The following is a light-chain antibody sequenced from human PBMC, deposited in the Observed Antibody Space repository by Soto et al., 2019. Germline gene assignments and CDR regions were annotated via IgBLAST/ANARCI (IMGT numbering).Light chain of an antibody. CDR3: QQYNPYTWT. CDR1: QSIGSW. CDR2: DAS. Sequence: DIQMTQSPSTLSASVGDRVTITCRASQSIGSWLAWYQQKPGKAPRLLIYDASRLESGVPSRFSGSGSGTEFTLTISSLQPDDFATYYCQQYNPYTWTFGHGTKV. V-gene: IGKV1-5*01. J-gene: IGKJ1*01.